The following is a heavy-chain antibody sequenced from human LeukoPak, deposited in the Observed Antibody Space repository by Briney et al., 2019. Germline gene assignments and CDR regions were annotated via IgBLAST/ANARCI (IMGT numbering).Heavy chain of an antibody. J-gene: IGHJ2*01. D-gene: IGHD4-17*01. CDR2: IYHSGST. Sequence: SGTLSLTCAVSGGSISSSNWWSWVRQPPGKGLEWIGEIYHSGSTNYNPSLKSRVTISVDKSKNQFSLKLSSVTAADTAVYYCARWVYDYGDLNWYFDLWGRGTLVTVSS. V-gene: IGHV4-4*02. CDR1: GGSISSSNW. CDR3: ARWVYDYGDLNWYFDL.